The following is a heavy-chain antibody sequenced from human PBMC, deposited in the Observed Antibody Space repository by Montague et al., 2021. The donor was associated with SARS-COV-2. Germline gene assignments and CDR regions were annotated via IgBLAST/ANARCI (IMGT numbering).Heavy chain of an antibody. J-gene: IGHJ4*02. CDR3: ARAFIAAAGTTSFDY. CDR2: IYYSGST. D-gene: IGHD6-13*01. Sequence: SETLSLTCTVSGGSISSSSYFWGWIRQPPGKWLEWIGSIYYSGSTYYNPSLKSRVTISVDTSKNQFSLKLSSVTAADTAVYYCARAFIAAAGTTSFDYWGQGTLVTVSS. V-gene: IGHV4-39*01. CDR1: GGSISSSSYF.